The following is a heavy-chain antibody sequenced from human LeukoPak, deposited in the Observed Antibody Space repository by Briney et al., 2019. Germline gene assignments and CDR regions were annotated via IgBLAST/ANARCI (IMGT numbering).Heavy chain of an antibody. J-gene: IGHJ4*02. V-gene: IGHV3-48*04. CDR3: ARVDSRTNGDYFDY. CDR1: GFTFSSYS. CDR2: ISSSSGTI. D-gene: IGHD1/OR15-1a*01. Sequence: GGSLRLSCAASGFTFSSYSMNWVRQAPGKGLEWVSYISSSSGTIYYADSVRGRFTISRDNAKNSLYLQMNSLRAEDTALYYCARVDSRTNGDYFDYWGQGTLVTVSS.